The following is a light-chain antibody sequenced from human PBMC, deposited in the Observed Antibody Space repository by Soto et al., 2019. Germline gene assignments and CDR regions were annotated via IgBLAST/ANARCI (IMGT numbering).Light chain of an antibody. CDR2: DTS. V-gene: IGLV2-8*01. CDR1: SSDVGGYNY. CDR3: SSYAGRNVGV. J-gene: IGLJ2*01. Sequence: QSVLTQPPSASGSPGQSVTISCTGTSSDVGGYNYVCWYQQHPGNAPKLMNDDTSKRPSGLPDRFSGSTAGKTAFLTVWGLQAEDGADYYCSSYAGRNVGVFGGGTKLTVL.